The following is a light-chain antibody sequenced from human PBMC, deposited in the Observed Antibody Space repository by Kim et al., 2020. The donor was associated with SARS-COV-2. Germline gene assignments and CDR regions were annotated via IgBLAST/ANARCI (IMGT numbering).Light chain of an antibody. V-gene: IGLV3-1*01. J-gene: IGLJ1*01. Sequence: SYELTQPPSVSVSPGQTASITCSGYKLGDKYVSWYQQKPGQSPVVVIYQDNQRPSGIPERFSGSNSGNTATLTISGTQAMDEADYYCQAWDSSTGVFGTGTKVTVL. CDR2: QDN. CDR1: KLGDKY. CDR3: QAWDSSTGV.